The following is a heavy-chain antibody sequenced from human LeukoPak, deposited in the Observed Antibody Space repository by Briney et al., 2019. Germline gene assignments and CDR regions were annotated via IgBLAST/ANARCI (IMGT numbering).Heavy chain of an antibody. CDR2: IYYSGST. V-gene: IGHV4-59*01. J-gene: IGHJ3*02. D-gene: IGHD6-19*01. Sequence: SETLSLTCNVSGGSISSYYWSWIRQPPGKGLEWIGYIYYSGSTKYNPSLESRATISIDTSKNQFSLKLSSVTAADTAIYYCARDRSSGWTGVFDIWGQGTKVSVS. CDR3: ARDRSSGWTGVFDI. CDR1: GGSISSYY.